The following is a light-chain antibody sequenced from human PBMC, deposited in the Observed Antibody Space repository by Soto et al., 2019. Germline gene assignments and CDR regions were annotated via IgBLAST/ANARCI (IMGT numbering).Light chain of an antibody. J-gene: IGLJ2*01. CDR3: QSYDSSLSGRGVV. CDR1: SSNIGAGYD. Sequence: QPVLTQPPSVSGAPGQRVTISCTGSSSNIGAGYDVHWYQQLPGTAPKLLIYGNSNRPSGVPDRFSGSKSGTSASLAITGLQAEDEADYYCQSYDSSLSGRGVVFGGGTKLTVL. V-gene: IGLV1-40*01. CDR2: GNS.